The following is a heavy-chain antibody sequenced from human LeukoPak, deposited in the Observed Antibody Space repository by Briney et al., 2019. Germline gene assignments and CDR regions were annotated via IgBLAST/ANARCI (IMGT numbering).Heavy chain of an antibody. J-gene: IGHJ4*02. CDR3: ARFPLQLWLYGFDY. CDR2: INPNSGGT. D-gene: IGHD5-18*01. CDR1: GYTFTGYY. V-gene: IGHV1-2*02. Sequence: GASVKVSCKASGYTFTGYYMHWVRQAPGQGLEWMGWINPNSGGTNYAQKFQGRVTMTRDTSISTAYMELSRLRSDDTAVYYCARFPLQLWLYGFDYWGQGTLVTVSS.